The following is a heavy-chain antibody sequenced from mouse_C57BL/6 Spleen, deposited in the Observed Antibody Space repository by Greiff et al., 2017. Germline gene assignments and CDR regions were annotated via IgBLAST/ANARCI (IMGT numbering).Heavy chain of an antibody. J-gene: IGHJ2*01. CDR3: ARDYYGNYVFDY. D-gene: IGHD2-1*01. V-gene: IGHV5-16*01. CDR2: INYDGSST. CDR1: GFTFSDYY. Sequence: EVMLVESEGGLVQPGSSMKLSCTASGFTFSDYYMAWVRQVPEKGLEWVANINYDGSSTYYLDSLKSRFIISRDTAKNILYLQMSSLKSEDTATYYCARDYYGNYVFDYWGQGTTLTVSS.